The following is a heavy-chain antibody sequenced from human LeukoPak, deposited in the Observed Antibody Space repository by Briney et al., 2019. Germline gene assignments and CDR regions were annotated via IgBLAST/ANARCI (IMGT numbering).Heavy chain of an antibody. CDR3: AREAGIVVRCSDY. J-gene: IGHJ4*02. CDR2: ISSNGGST. Sequence: GGSLRLSCAASGFTFSSYGMHWVRQAPGKGLEYVSAISSNGGSTSYANSVKGRFTISRDNSKNTLYLQMGSLRAEDMAVYYCAREAGIVVRCSDYWGQGTLVTVSS. V-gene: IGHV3-64*01. D-gene: IGHD6-19*01. CDR1: GFTFSSYG.